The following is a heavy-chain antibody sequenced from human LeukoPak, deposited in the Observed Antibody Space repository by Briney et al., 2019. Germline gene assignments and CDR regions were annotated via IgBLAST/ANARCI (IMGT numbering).Heavy chain of an antibody. D-gene: IGHD4-23*01. V-gene: IGHV3-74*01. J-gene: IGHJ4*02. CDR3: ARVPSNYGGFDF. CDR1: GFTFSSYW. CDR2: INSDGSST. Sequence: PGGSLRLSCAASGFTFSSYWMHWVRQAPGKGLVWVSRINSDGSSTSYADSVKGRFTISRDNAKNTLHLQVNSLRAEDTAVYYCARVPSNYGGFDFWGQGTLVTVSS.